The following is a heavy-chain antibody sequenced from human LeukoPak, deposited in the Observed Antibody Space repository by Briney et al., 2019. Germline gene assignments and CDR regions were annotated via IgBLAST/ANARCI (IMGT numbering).Heavy chain of an antibody. CDR2: TASSSRYI. CDR3: ARGGAFGVDSIDY. CDR1: GFTFSSYS. D-gene: IGHD3-3*01. Sequence: GGSLRLSCAASGFTFSSYSMTGVRQPPGKGLEWVTSTASSSRYIYYADSVKGRFTISRDNAKNSLYLQMSSLRAEDTAVYYCARGGAFGVDSIDYWGQGTLVTVSS. J-gene: IGHJ4*02. V-gene: IGHV3-21*01.